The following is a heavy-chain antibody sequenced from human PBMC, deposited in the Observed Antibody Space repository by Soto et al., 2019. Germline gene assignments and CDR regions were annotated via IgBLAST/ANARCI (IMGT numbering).Heavy chain of an antibody. Sequence: EVQLLESGGGLAQPGGSLRLSCAASGFSFTSYSMNWVRRAPGKGLEWVSAFSAGGDNPTHYADSVKGRFTISRDNSKSTLFLQMNSLRVEDTARYYCAREGRYDSGSYHNEGIDYWGQGTLVTVSS. CDR1: GFSFTSYS. J-gene: IGHJ4*02. V-gene: IGHV3-23*01. CDR2: FSAGGDNPT. CDR3: AREGRYDSGSYHNEGIDY. D-gene: IGHD3-22*01.